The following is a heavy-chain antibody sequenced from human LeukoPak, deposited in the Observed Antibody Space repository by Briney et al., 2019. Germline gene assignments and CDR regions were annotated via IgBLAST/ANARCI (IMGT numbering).Heavy chain of an antibody. CDR2: ISYDGSNK. Sequence: GRSRRLSCAASGFTFSSYGMHWVRQAPGKGLEWVAVISYDGSNKYYADSVKGRFTISRDNSKNTLYLQMNSLRAEDTAVYYCAKLWFGELPPSFDYWGQGTLVTVTS. J-gene: IGHJ4*02. CDR3: AKLWFGELPPSFDY. D-gene: IGHD3-10*01. V-gene: IGHV3-30*18. CDR1: GFTFSSYG.